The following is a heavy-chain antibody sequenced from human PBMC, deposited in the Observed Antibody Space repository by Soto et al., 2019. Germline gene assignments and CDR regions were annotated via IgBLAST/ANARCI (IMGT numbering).Heavy chain of an antibody. CDR2: IYWDDDK. CDR1: GFSLTTSGVG. Sequence: QITLNESGPTPVKPRQTLTLTCTFSGFSLTTSGVGVGWIRQSPGKAPEWLALIYWDDDKRDSPSLKSRLTITKDTSKNQVVLTMADLDPAYTATYYCAHRVLRTVFGLVTTTAIYFDFWGQGTPVAVSS. D-gene: IGHD3-3*01. V-gene: IGHV2-5*02. J-gene: IGHJ4*02. CDR3: AHRVLRTVFGLVTTTAIYFDF.